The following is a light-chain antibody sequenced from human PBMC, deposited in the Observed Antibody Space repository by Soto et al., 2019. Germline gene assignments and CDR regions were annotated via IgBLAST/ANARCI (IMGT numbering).Light chain of an antibody. CDR2: DAS. Sequence: AIQLTQSPSSLSASVGDRVTITCRASQGIGSALAWYQQKPGKAPKLLIYDASSLESGVPSRFSGSGPGTDFTLTVSSLQPEDSATYYCQQYTNTNNPWMFGQGTKVDIK. V-gene: IGKV1D-13*01. CDR3: QQYTNTNNPWM. CDR1: QGIGSA. J-gene: IGKJ1*01.